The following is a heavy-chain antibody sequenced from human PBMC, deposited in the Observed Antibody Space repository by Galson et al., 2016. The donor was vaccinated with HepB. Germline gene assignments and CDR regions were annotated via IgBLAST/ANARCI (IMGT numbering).Heavy chain of an antibody. Sequence: SLRLSCADSGFTFSTYGMHWVRQAPGEGLEWVAAISFAGNKQHYADSVKGRFTVSRDNSKNTVYLQMNSLTPDDTAIYYFARGRGTSSYYYWGMDVWGQGTTVTVSS. CDR2: ISFAGNKQ. D-gene: IGHD1-14*01. CDR3: ARGRGTSSYYYWGMDV. V-gene: IGHV3-30*03. CDR1: GFTFSTYG. J-gene: IGHJ6*02.